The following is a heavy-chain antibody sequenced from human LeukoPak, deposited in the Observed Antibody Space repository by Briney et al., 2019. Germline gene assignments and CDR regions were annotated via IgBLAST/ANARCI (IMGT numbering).Heavy chain of an antibody. CDR3: ARRGVPFLGYRSSTSCYPFDY. J-gene: IGHJ4*02. Sequence: SETLSLTCAVSGYSISSGYYWGWIRQPPGKGLEWIGSIYHSGSTYYNPSLKSRVTISVDTSKNQFSLKLSSVTAADTAVYYCARRGVPFLGYRSSTSCYPFDYWGQGTLVTVSS. V-gene: IGHV4-38-2*01. CDR1: GYSISSGYY. CDR2: IYHSGST. D-gene: IGHD2-2*01.